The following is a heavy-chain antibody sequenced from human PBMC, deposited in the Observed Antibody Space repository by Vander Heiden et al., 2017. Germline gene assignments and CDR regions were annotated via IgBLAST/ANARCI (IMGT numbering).Heavy chain of an antibody. CDR2: IKQDGSEK. CDR1: GFTFSSYG. V-gene: IGHV3-7*01. Sequence: EVQLVESGGGLVQPGGSLRLSCAASGFTFSSYGMSWVRQAPGKGLEWVANIKQDGSEKYYVDSVKGRFTISRDNAKNSLYLQMNSLRAEDTAVYYCARTYSSSWAPYYYYGMDVWGQGTTVTVSS. D-gene: IGHD6-13*01. CDR3: ARTYSSSWAPYYYYGMDV. J-gene: IGHJ6*02.